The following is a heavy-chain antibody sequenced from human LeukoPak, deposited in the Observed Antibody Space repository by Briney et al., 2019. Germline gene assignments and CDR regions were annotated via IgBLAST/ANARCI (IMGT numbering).Heavy chain of an antibody. V-gene: IGHV3-30-3*01. CDR3: AGPKDTYQHEGSTFDY. J-gene: IGHJ4*02. CDR2: ISYDGSNK. CDR1: GFTFSRYA. D-gene: IGHD2-2*01. Sequence: GGSLRLSCAASGFTFSRYAMHWVRQAPGKGLEWVAVISYDGSNKYYADSVKGRFTISRDNSKNTLYLQMNSLRAEDTAVYYCAGPKDTYQHEGSTFDYWGQGTLVTVSS.